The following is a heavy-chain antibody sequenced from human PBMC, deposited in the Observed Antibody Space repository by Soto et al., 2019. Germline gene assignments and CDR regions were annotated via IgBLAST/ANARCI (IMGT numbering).Heavy chain of an antibody. J-gene: IGHJ5*02. CDR3: ARDTGGYGDSDNWFDP. V-gene: IGHV1-3*01. CDR2: INAGNGNT. Sequence: GASVKVSCKAAGYAFTSYAMHWGRQAPGQRLEWMGWINAGNGNTKYSQKFQGRVTITRDTSASTAYMELSSLRSEDTAVYYCARDTGGYGDSDNWFDPWGQGTLVTVSS. D-gene: IGHD4-17*01. CDR1: GYAFTSYA.